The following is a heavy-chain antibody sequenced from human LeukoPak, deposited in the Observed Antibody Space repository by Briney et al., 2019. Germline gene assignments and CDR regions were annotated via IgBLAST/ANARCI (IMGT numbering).Heavy chain of an antibody. Sequence: GGSLRLSCTVSGFTVSSNSMSWVRQAPGKGLEWVSFIYSDNTHYSDSVKGRFTISRDNAKNSLYLQMKSLRAEDTAVYYCARVVSGSCHDYWGQGTLLTVSS. CDR2: IYSDNT. CDR3: ARVVSGSCHDY. V-gene: IGHV3-53*01. CDR1: GFTVSSNS. D-gene: IGHD2-15*01. J-gene: IGHJ4*02.